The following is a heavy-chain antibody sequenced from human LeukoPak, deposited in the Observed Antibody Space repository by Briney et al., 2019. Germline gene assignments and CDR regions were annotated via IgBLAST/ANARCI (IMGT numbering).Heavy chain of an antibody. CDR1: GFTFSSYW. V-gene: IGHV3-7*03. D-gene: IGHD3-22*01. CDR2: IKQDGSDK. J-gene: IGHJ4*02. Sequence: GGSLRLSCAASGFTFSSYWMSWVRQAPGKGLEWVANIKQDGSDKYYVDSVKGRFIISRDNAKNCLYLQMNSLRAEDTALYYCVKGAGYYYDSRFDYWGQGTLVTVSS. CDR3: VKGAGYYYDSRFDY.